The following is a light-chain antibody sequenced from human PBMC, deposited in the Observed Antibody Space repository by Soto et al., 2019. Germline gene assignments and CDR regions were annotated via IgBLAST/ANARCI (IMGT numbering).Light chain of an antibody. V-gene: IGKV3-15*01. J-gene: IGKJ2*01. CDR1: QSVSSK. CDR3: LQYNMWPPP. Sequence: EIVMTQSPATLSLSPGERVTLSCRASQSVSSKLAWFQQKPGQAPRLLIYGAFTRATGIPTRFSGSGSETEFTLTISRLQSEDFAVYYCLQYNMWPPPFGQGTKLEIK. CDR2: GAF.